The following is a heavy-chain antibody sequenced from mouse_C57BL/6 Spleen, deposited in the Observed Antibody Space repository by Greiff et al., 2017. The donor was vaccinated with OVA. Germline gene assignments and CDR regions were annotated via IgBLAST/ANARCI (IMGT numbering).Heavy chain of an antibody. V-gene: IGHV1-15*01. Sequence: VQLVESGAELVRPGASVTLSCKASGYTFTDYEMHWVKQTPVHGLEWIGAIDPETGGTAYNQKFKGKAILTADKSSSTAYMELRSLTSEDSAVYYCTRYSKAYWGQGTLVTVSA. J-gene: IGHJ3*01. CDR1: GYTFTDYE. CDR3: TRYSKAY. D-gene: IGHD2-5*01. CDR2: IDPETGGT.